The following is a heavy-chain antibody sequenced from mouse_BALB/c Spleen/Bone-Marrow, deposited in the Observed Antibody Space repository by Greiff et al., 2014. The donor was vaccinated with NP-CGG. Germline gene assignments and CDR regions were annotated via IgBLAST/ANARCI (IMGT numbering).Heavy chain of an antibody. D-gene: IGHD3-3*01. V-gene: IGHV3-8*02. CDR1: GDSITNAY. CDR3: ARGTGYYFDY. CDR2: ISYSGNT. J-gene: IGHJ2*01. Sequence: EVQLQQSGPSLVKPSQTLSLTCSVTGDSITNAYWNWIRKFPGNKIDYMGYISYSGNTYYNPSLKSRISTTRDTSKNQFYLQLNSVTTEDTATYFCARGTGYYFDYWGQGTTLTVSS.